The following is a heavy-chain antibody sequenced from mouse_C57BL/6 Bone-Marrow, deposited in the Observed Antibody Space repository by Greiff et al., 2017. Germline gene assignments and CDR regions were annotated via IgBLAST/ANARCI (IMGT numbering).Heavy chain of an antibody. D-gene: IGHD2-4*01. J-gene: IGHJ4*01. Sequence: KQSCKASGYTFTSYWMQWVKQRPGQGLEWIGEIDPSASYTNYNQKFKGKATLTVDTSSSTAYMQLSSLTSDDSAVYYCGRDDYDGYAMDYWGQGTSVTVSS. CDR1: GYTFTSYW. CDR2: IDPSASYT. CDR3: GRDDYDGYAMDY. V-gene: IGHV1-50*01.